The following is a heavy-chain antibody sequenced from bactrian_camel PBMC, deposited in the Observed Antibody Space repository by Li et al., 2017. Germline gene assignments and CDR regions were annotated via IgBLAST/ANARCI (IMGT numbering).Heavy chain of an antibody. J-gene: IGHJ6*01. CDR1: GNTNFRKC. D-gene: IGHD3*01. CDR3: AADWAPTDWTTCMGLVAGSGY. CDR2: IYTAGGST. V-gene: IGHV3S54*01. Sequence: HVQLVESGGGSVQAGGSLRLSCAASGNTNFRKCIGWFRQAPGKEREVVAVIYTAGGSTYYADSVKGRLTISKDNAKSTVYLQMTGLKPEDTGMYYCAADWAPTDWTTCMGLVAGSGYWGPGTQVTVS.